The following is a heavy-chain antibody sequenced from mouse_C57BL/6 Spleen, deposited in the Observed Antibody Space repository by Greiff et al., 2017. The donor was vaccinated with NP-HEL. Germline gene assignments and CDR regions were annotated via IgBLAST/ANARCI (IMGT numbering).Heavy chain of an antibody. D-gene: IGHD1-1*01. J-gene: IGHJ2*01. Sequence: VKLQQSGPELVKPGASVKISCTASGYAFSSSWMNWVKQRPGKGLEWIGRIYPGDGDTNYNGKFKGKATLTADKSSSTAYMQLSSLTSEDSAVYFCARDHYGSRPFDYWGQGTTLTVSS. CDR3: ARDHYGSRPFDY. CDR1: GYAFSSSW. CDR2: IYPGDGDT. V-gene: IGHV1-82*01.